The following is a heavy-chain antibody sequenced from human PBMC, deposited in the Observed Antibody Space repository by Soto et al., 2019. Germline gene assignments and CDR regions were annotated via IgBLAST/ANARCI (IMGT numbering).Heavy chain of an antibody. CDR1: GFTFRSYG. CDR2: IWYDGSDK. V-gene: IGHV3-33*01. J-gene: IGHJ4*02. D-gene: IGHD5-12*01. CDR3: AREATAYYFDY. Sequence: QVQLVESGGGVVQPGRSLRLSCAASGFTFRSYGMHWVRQAPGKGLEWVAVIWYDGSDKYYADSVKGRFTISRDNSQNTLYLQMNSLRAEDTAVYYCAREATAYYFDYWGQGTLVTVSS.